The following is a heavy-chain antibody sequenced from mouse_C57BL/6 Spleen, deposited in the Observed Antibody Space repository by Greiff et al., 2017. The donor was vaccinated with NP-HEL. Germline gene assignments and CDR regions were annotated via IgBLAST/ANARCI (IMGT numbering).Heavy chain of an antibody. Sequence: VQLQQSGAELVRPGASVTLSCKASGYTFTDYEMHWVKQTPVHGLEWIGAIDPETGGTAYNQKFKGKAILTADKSSSTAYMELRSLTSEDSAVYYCTAYGYDWFAYWGQGTLVTVSA. V-gene: IGHV1-15*01. CDR3: TAYGYDWFAY. CDR2: IDPETGGT. J-gene: IGHJ3*01. CDR1: GYTFTDYE. D-gene: IGHD2-2*01.